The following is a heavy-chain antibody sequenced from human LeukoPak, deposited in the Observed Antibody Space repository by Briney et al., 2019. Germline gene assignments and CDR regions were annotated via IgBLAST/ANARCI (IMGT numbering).Heavy chain of an antibody. J-gene: IGHJ4*02. CDR3: ARGSYSGYDYYFDY. Sequence: SETLSLTCTVSGYSISSGYYWGWIRQPPGKGLEWIGSIYHSGSTYYNPSLKSRVTISVDKSKNQFSLKLSSVTAADTAVYYCARGSYSGYDYYFDYWGQGTLVTVSS. D-gene: IGHD5-12*01. V-gene: IGHV4-38-2*02. CDR1: GYSISSGYY. CDR2: IYHSGST.